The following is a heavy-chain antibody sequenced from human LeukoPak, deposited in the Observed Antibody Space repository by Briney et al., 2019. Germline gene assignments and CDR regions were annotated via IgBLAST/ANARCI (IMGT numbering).Heavy chain of an antibody. Sequence: SETLSLTCTVSGGSISSSSYYWGWIRQPPGKGLEWIGSIYYSGSTYYNPSLKSRVTISVDTSKNQFSLKLSSVTAADTAVYYCARGDWRGSLSFVIRLYFDYWGQGTLVTVSS. CDR1: GGSISSSSYY. CDR3: ARGDWRGSLSFVIRLYFDY. J-gene: IGHJ4*02. D-gene: IGHD2-21*02. CDR2: IYYSGST. V-gene: IGHV4-39*07.